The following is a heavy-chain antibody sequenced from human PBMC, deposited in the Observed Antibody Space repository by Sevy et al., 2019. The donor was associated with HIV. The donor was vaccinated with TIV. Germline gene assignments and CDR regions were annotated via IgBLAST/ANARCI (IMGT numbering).Heavy chain of an antibody. Sequence: SETLFLTCTVSGGSVSSGSYYWSWIRQPPGKGLEWIGYIYYSGSTNYHPSLKSRVTISVDTSKNQFSLKLSSVTAADTAVYYCARAAWGYCSGGSCSINWFDPWGQGTLVTVSS. D-gene: IGHD2-15*01. CDR3: ARAAWGYCSGGSCSINWFDP. J-gene: IGHJ5*02. V-gene: IGHV4-61*01. CDR1: GGSVSSGSYY. CDR2: IYYSGST.